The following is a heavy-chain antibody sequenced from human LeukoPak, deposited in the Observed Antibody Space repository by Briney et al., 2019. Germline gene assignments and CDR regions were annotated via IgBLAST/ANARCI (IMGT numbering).Heavy chain of an antibody. CDR3: ADLNWNDGAFDI. Sequence: RGSLRLSCAASGFTFSSYSMNWVRQAPGKGLEWVSYISSSSSTIYYADSVKGRFTISRDNAKNSLYLQMNSLRAEDTAVYYCADLNWNDGAFDIWGQGTMVTVSS. CDR1: GFTFSSYS. CDR2: ISSSSSTI. J-gene: IGHJ3*02. V-gene: IGHV3-48*04. D-gene: IGHD1-1*01.